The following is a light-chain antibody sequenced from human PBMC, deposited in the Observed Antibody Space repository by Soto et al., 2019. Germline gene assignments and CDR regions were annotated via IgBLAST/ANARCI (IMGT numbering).Light chain of an antibody. V-gene: IGLV1-40*01. CDR1: SSNIGADYD. Sequence: QPVLTQPPSVPGAPGQRVTISCTGSSSNIGADYDVHWYQQLPGTAPKLLIYANSNRPSGVPDRFSASKSGTSASLAITGLQAEDEADYYCQSYDSSLSGVVFGGGTKLTVL. CDR2: ANS. CDR3: QSYDSSLSGVV. J-gene: IGLJ2*01.